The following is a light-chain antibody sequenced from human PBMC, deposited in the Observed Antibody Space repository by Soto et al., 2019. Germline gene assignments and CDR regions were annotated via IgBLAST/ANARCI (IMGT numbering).Light chain of an antibody. J-gene: IGKJ1*01. V-gene: IGKV1-27*01. CDR1: QGVSNY. Sequence: DIQMTQSPSSLSASVGDRVTITCRASQGVSNYLAWYQQKPGKIPKLLIYAASTLQSGVPSRFSGSGSGTDFTLTISSLQPEDVATYYCQKYNSAPLFGQGTKVEIK. CDR3: QKYNSAPL. CDR2: AAS.